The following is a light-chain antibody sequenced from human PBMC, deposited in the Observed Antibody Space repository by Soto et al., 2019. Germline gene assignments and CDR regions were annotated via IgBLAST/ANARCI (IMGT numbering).Light chain of an antibody. CDR1: SIDVDDY. J-gene: IGLJ6*01. CDR2: DVT. V-gene: IGLV2-11*01. CDR3: CANVGSSTYV. Sequence: QSVLTQPRSVSGSPGQSVTISCSGTSIDVDDYVSWYQQHPGKAPKVIIYDVTERPSGVPDRFSGSKSGNAASLTVSGLQAEDEAYYYCCANVGSSTYVFGSGTKVTV.